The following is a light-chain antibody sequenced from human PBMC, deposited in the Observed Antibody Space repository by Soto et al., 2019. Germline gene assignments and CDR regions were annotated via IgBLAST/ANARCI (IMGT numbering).Light chain of an antibody. CDR3: MQATQFPWT. CDR2: KVS. Sequence: IVMTQTPLSSAVILGQPASISCRSTQSLVDSDGNTYLSWLHQRPGQPPRLLIYKVSNRLSGVPDSFSGSGAGTYFTLRISRVEAEDVGLYYCMQATQFPWTFGQGTRVEIK. CDR1: QSLVDSDGNTY. V-gene: IGKV2-24*01. J-gene: IGKJ1*01.